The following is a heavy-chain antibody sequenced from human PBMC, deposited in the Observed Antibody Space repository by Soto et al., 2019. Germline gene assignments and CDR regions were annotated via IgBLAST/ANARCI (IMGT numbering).Heavy chain of an antibody. CDR1: GYTFSSYG. V-gene: IGHV3-30*03. D-gene: IGHD6-13*01. Sequence: PGGSLRLSCAASGYTFSSYGMHWVRQAPGKGLEWVAVISYAGSNIYYADSVKGRFTISRDNSKNTLYLHLNSLRAEDTAVYYCARLFSPDSSTHKGGPYAEYFQHWGQGTLVTVSS. J-gene: IGHJ1*01. CDR3: ARLFSPDSSTHKGGPYAEYFQH. CDR2: ISYAGSNI.